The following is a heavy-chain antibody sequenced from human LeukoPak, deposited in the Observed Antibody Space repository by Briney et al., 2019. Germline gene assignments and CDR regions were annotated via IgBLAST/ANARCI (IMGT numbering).Heavy chain of an antibody. CDR2: MNPNSGNT. CDR3: ARPLGSSSWYWVSAGSEWNRYYYYGMDV. V-gene: IGHV1-8*01. Sequence: ASVKVSCKASGCTFTTYDINWVRQATGQGLEWMGWMNPNSGNTGYAQKFQGRVTMTRDTSISTAYMELGRLRSDDTAVYYCARPLGSSSWYWVSAGSEWNRYYYYGMDVWGQGTTVTVSS. J-gene: IGHJ6*02. CDR1: GCTFTTYD. D-gene: IGHD6-13*01.